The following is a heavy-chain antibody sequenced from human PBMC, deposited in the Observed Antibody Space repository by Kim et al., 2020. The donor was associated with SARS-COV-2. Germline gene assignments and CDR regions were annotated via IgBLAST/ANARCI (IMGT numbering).Heavy chain of an antibody. J-gene: IGHJ3*02. V-gene: IGHV3-23*01. CDR2: IAAGGDST. CDR3: AKERVVPATGDAFDI. CDR1: GFTFSLYA. D-gene: IGHD2-21*02. Sequence: GGSLRLSCTASGFTFSLYAMTWVRQSRGKGLEWVSTIAAGGDSTFYADSVKGRFTISRDNSKNMLYLQMNSLGAEDTAVYHCAKERVVPATGDAFDIWGLGTMVTVSS.